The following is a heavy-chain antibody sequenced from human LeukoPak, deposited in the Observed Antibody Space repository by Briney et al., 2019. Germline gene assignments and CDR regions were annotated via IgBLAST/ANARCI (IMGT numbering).Heavy chain of an antibody. Sequence: PGGSLRLSCAASGFTFSSHAMSWVRQAPGKGLEWVSTISGPGARTYYTESVKGRFTISRDNSKTILYLQMNSLRAEDAAVYFCAKGSAAGRPYYFDYWGQGTLVTVSS. CDR2: ISGPGART. CDR3: AKGSAAGRPYYFDY. D-gene: IGHD6-25*01. V-gene: IGHV3-23*01. J-gene: IGHJ4*02. CDR1: GFTFSSHA.